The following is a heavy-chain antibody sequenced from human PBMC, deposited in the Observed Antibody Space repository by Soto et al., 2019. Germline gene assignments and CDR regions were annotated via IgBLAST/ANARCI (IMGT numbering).Heavy chain of an antibody. D-gene: IGHD6-13*01. V-gene: IGHV1-69*13. CDR2: IIPIFGTA. Sequence: SVKVSCKASGGTFSSYAMSWVRQAPLQVLEWMVGIIPIFGTANYAQKFQGRVTITADESTSTAYMELISLRSEDTAVYYCARGRIAEAGEDYYYYYGMEVWGKGTKVTASS. CDR3: ARGRIAEAGEDYYYYYGMEV. J-gene: IGHJ6*04. CDR1: GGTFSSYA.